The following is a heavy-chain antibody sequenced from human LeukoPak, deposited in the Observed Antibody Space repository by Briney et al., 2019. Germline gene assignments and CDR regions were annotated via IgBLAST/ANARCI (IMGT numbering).Heavy chain of an antibody. V-gene: IGHV3-23*01. Sequence: PGGSLRLSCTASGFTFSSYAMSWVRQAPGKGLEWVSGISGSGGSTYYADSVKGRFTISRDNSKNTLYLQMNNLRAEDTAVYYCAKGPTNWSGYPVDYWGQGTLVTVSS. J-gene: IGHJ4*02. D-gene: IGHD3-3*01. CDR1: GFTFSSYA. CDR2: ISGSGGST. CDR3: AKGPTNWSGYPVDY.